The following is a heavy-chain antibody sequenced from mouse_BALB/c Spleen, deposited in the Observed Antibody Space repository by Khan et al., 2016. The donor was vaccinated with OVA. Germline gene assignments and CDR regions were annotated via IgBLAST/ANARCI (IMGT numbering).Heavy chain of an antibody. CDR1: GFTFSDYY. V-gene: IGHV5-4*02. Sequence: EVQLLETGGGLVKPGGSLKLSCAASGFTFSDYYMYWVRQTPEKRLEWVATISDGGIFTYYLDSVKGRFTISRDNAKNKLYLQMTSLKSEDSAMYYCARAYYRYDERVASWGQGTLVTVSA. J-gene: IGHJ3*01. D-gene: IGHD2-14*01. CDR2: ISDGGIFT. CDR3: ARAYYRYDERVAS.